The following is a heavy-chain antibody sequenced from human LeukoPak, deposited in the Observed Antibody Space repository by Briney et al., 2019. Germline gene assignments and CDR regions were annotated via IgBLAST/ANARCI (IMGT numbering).Heavy chain of an antibody. CDR2: IYPGDSDT. D-gene: IGHD6-13*01. J-gene: IGHJ4*02. CDR1: GYSFTSYW. Sequence: GESLKISCKGSGYSFTSYWIGWVRQMPGKVLEWMGIIYPGDSDTRYSPSFQGQVTISADKSISTAYLQWSSLKASDTAMYYCVRPILPGIATAAHLNWGQGTLVTVSP. CDR3: VRPILPGIATAAHLN. V-gene: IGHV5-51*01.